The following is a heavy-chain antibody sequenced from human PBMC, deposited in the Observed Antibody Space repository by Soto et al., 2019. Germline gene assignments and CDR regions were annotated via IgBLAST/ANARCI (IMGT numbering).Heavy chain of an antibody. CDR3: ARSQFDSGSYPSGFRY. CDR1: GFTFSSYA. J-gene: IGHJ4*02. Sequence: PGGSLRLSCAAPGFTFSSYAMHWVRQAPGKGLEWIGSIYHSGSTYYNPSLKSRVTISVDTSKNQFSLKLSSVTAADTAVYYCARSQFDSGSYPSGFRYWGQGTLVTVSS. V-gene: IGHV4-38-2*01. D-gene: IGHD1-26*01. CDR2: IYHSGST.